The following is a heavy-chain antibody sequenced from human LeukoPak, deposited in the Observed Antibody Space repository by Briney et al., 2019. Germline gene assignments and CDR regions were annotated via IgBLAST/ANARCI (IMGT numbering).Heavy chain of an antibody. Sequence: PGESLKTSCKGSGYSFTNYWIGWVRQMPGKGLEWMGIIYPGDSDTRYSPSFQGQVTISADKSISTAYLQWSSLKASDTAMCYCARDDGGPPDIVGATSGVSRFGYWGQGTLVTVSS. D-gene: IGHD1-26*01. CDR1: GYSFTNYW. V-gene: IGHV5-51*01. CDR2: IYPGDSDT. CDR3: ARDDGGPPDIVGATSGVSRFGY. J-gene: IGHJ4*02.